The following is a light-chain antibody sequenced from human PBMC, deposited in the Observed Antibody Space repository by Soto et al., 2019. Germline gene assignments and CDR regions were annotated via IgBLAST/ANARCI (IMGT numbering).Light chain of an antibody. CDR2: GVS. CDR1: QTISSNF. CDR3: QQCGSSPWT. J-gene: IGKJ1*01. V-gene: IGKV3-20*01. Sequence: EIVLTQSPGTLSLSPGEGATLACRASQTISSNFLAWYQQKPGQALRLLIYGVSIRATGIPDRFSGSGSGTDFTLTISRLEPEDFAVYYCQQCGSSPWTFGQGTTVEIK.